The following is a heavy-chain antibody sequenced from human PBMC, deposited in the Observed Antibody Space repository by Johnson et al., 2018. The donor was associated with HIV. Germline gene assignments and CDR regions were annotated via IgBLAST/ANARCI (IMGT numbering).Heavy chain of an antibody. V-gene: IGHV3-66*01. D-gene: IGHD5-24*01. Sequence: VQVVESGGGLVQPGGSLRLSCAASGFSVSSNYMTWVRQAPGKGLEWVSVLFSGGDTYYADSVRGRFTISRDNSKNTLYPQMNSLRAEDTAVYYCARACRDGYTCDVYDIWGQGTLVTVSS. CDR2: LFSGGDT. CDR3: ARACRDGYTCDVYDI. J-gene: IGHJ3*02. CDR1: GFSVSSNY.